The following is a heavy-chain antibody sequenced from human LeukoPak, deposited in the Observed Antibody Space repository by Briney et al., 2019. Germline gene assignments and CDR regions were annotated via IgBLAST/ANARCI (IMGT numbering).Heavy chain of an antibody. CDR1: GGSISSYY. CDR2: IYYSGST. V-gene: IGHV4-59*01. D-gene: IGHD6-19*01. J-gene: IGHJ3*02. Sequence: PSETLSLTCTVSGGSISSYYWSWIRQPPGKGLEWIGYIYYSGSTNYNPSLKSRVTISVDTSKNQFSLKLRSVTAADTAVYYCARSQWLVHAFDIWGQGTMVTVSS. CDR3: ARSQWLVHAFDI.